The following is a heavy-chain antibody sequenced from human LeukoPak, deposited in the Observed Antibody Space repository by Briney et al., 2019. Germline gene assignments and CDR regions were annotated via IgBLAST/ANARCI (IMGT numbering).Heavy chain of an antibody. Sequence: GGSLRLSCAASGFTFSSYEMNWVRQAPGKGLEWVSYISSSGSTIYYADSVKGRFTVSRDNSKNTLYLQMNSLRAEDTAVYYCAIQGSGSYINYYWGQGTLVTVSS. D-gene: IGHD1-26*01. J-gene: IGHJ4*02. V-gene: IGHV3-48*03. CDR2: ISSSGSTI. CDR3: AIQGSGSYINYY. CDR1: GFTFSSYE.